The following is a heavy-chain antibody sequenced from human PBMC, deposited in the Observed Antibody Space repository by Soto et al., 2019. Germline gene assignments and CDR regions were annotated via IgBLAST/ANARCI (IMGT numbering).Heavy chain of an antibody. CDR2: IIPIFGTA. V-gene: IGHV1-69*01. Sequence: QVQLVQYGAEVKKPGSSVKVSCKASGGTVSSYAISWVRQDPGQGLEWMGGIIPIFGTANYAQKFQGRVTITADESTSTAYMELSSLRSEDTAVYYCASSRRSSGYYGGFDYWGQGTLVTVSS. J-gene: IGHJ4*02. CDR3: ASSRRSSGYYGGFDY. D-gene: IGHD3-22*01. CDR1: GGTVSSYA.